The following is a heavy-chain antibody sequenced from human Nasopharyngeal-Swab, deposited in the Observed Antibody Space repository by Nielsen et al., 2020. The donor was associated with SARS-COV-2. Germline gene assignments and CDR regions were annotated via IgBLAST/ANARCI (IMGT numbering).Heavy chain of an antibody. CDR3: VKGINWGSAALGDY. CDR1: GFTFSSYA. D-gene: IGHD7-27*01. Sequence: GESLKISCSASGFTFSSYAMHWVRQAPGKGLEYVSAISSNGGSTYYADSVKGRFTISRDNSKNALYLQMSSLRAEDTAVYYCVKGINWGSAALGDYWGQGTLVTVSS. J-gene: IGHJ4*02. V-gene: IGHV3-64D*06. CDR2: ISSNGGST.